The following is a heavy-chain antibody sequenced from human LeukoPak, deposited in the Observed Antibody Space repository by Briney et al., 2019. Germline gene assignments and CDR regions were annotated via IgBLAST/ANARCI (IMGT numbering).Heavy chain of an antibody. CDR1: GFTFSSYW. CDR2: INPDGSST. D-gene: IGHD6-19*01. V-gene: IGHV3-74*01. Sequence: GGSLRLSCAASGFTFSSYWMHWARQAPGKGLVWVSRINPDGSSTSYADSVKGRFTISRDNAKNTVYLQMNSLRAEDTAVYYCARATAVAFDSWGQGTLVTVSS. CDR3: ARATAVAFDS. J-gene: IGHJ4*02.